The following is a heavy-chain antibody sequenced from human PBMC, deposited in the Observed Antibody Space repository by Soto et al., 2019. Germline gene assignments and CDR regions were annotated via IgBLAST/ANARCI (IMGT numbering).Heavy chain of an antibody. J-gene: IGHJ4*02. Sequence: QVQLQESGPGLVKPSQTLSLTCTVSGGSISTVDYWWSWIRQSPDMGLEWIGHIYDGGRTYNNPSLESRVTLSSDTSNSQLSLTFSSVSAADTAVYYRARGPSGDKVDSWGQGTLVTVSS. CDR2: IYDGGRT. CDR1: GGSISTVDYW. D-gene: IGHD7-27*01. CDR3: ARGPSGDKVDS. V-gene: IGHV4-30-4*01.